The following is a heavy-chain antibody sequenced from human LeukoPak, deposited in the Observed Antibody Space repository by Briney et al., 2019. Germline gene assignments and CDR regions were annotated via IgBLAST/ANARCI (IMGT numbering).Heavy chain of an antibody. V-gene: IGHV3-48*04. D-gene: IGHD3-9*01. CDR2: ISSGGNVE. J-gene: IGHJ4*02. CDR3: ARDTLNGPFVISLDY. CDR1: GFTFSNYA. Sequence: GGSLRLSCAASGFTFSNYAMNWARQAPGKGLEWVSHISSGGNVEYYLDSVRGRFTMSRDNARSLLFLQMNSLRAEDTGVYYCARDTLNGPFVISLDYWGQGALVTVSS.